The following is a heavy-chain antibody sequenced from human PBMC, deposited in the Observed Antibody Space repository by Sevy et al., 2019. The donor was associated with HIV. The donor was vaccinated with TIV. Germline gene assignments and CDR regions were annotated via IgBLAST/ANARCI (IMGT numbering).Heavy chain of an antibody. Sequence: GGSLRLSCAASGFTFSGYGMHWVRQVPGKGLEWVAVIWYDGTNKYYTDSVKGRFTISRDNSKNTLYLQMNSLRAEDTAVYYCAREHIAVAGIGYYFDYWGQGTLVTVSS. D-gene: IGHD6-19*01. J-gene: IGHJ4*02. CDR2: IWYDGTNK. V-gene: IGHV3-33*01. CDR1: GFTFSGYG. CDR3: AREHIAVAGIGYYFDY.